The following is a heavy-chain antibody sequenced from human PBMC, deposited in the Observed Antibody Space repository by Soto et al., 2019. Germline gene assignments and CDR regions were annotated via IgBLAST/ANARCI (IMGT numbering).Heavy chain of an antibody. CDR2: IYYSGST. J-gene: IGHJ5*02. CDR3: AREHCTNGVCHRVDP. Sequence: SETLSLTCTVSGGSISSGGYYWSWIRQHPGKGLEWIGYIYYSGSTYYNPSLKSRVTISVDTSKNQFSLKLSSVTAADAAVYYCAREHCTNGVCHRVDPWGQGTLVTVSS. D-gene: IGHD2-8*01. CDR1: GGSISSGGYY. V-gene: IGHV4-31*03.